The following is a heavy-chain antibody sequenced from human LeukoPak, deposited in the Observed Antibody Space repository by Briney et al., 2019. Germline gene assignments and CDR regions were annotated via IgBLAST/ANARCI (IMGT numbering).Heavy chain of an antibody. CDR1: GGSISSGCYY. CDR3: ARDIVVVRTFDI. CDR2: IYTSGST. V-gene: IGHV4-61*02. J-gene: IGHJ3*02. D-gene: IGHD2-21*01. Sequence: PSETLSLTCTVSGGSISSGCYYWSWIRQPAGKGLEWIGRIYTSGSTNYNPSLKGRVTISVDTSKNQFSLKLSSVTAADTAVYYCARDIVVVRTFDIWGQGTMVTVSS.